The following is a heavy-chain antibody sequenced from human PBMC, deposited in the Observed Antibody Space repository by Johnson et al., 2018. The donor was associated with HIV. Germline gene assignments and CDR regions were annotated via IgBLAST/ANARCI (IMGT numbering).Heavy chain of an antibody. J-gene: IGHJ3*02. CDR2: IGTAGDT. D-gene: IGHD1-26*01. Sequence: EVQLVESGGGVVQPGRSLRLSCAASGFTFSSYAMHWVRQATGKGLEWVSAIGTAGDTYYPGSVKGRFTISRENAKNSLYLQMNSLRAGDTALYYCAKVCYSGSYLDAFDIWGQGTMVTVSS. CDR1: GFTFSSYA. CDR3: AKVCYSGSYLDAFDI. V-gene: IGHV3-13*01.